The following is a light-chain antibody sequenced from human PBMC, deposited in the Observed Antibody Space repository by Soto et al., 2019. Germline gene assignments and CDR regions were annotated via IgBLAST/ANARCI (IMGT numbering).Light chain of an antibody. V-gene: IGKV1D-16*01. Sequence: DIQMTQSPSSLSASVGDRVTITCRASQGVSTSLAWYQQKPGKAPKSLISAASTLQSGVPSRFSGSGSGTDFTLTVGSLQPEDFATYYCQQYKTYPITFGQGTRLEIK. CDR1: QGVSTS. J-gene: IGKJ5*01. CDR2: AAS. CDR3: QQYKTYPIT.